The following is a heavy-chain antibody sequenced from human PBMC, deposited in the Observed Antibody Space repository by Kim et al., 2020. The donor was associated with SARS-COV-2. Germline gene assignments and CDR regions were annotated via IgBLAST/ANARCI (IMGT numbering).Heavy chain of an antibody. V-gene: IGHV1-69*13. CDR1: GGTFSSYA. J-gene: IGHJ3*02. D-gene: IGHD1-26*01. CDR2: IIPIFGTA. Sequence: SVKVSCKASGGTFSSYAISWVRQAPGQGLEWMGGIIPIFGTANYAQKFQGRVTITADESTSTAYMELSSLRSEDTAVYYCANFRWELPPMSAFDIWGQGTMVTVSS. CDR3: ANFRWELPPMSAFDI.